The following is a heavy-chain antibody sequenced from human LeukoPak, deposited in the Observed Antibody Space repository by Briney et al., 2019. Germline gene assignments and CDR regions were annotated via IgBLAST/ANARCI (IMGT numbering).Heavy chain of an antibody. CDR2: IWYDGSNK. J-gene: IGHJ4*02. D-gene: IGHD2-15*01. Sequence: GRSLRLSCAASGFTFSSYGMHWVRQAPGKWLERVAVIWYDGSNKYYADSVKGRFTISRDNSKNTLFLQMNSLRAEDTAVYYCARDCGGGSCYSDYWGQGTLVTVSS. V-gene: IGHV3-33*01. CDR1: GFTFSSYG. CDR3: ARDCGGGSCYSDY.